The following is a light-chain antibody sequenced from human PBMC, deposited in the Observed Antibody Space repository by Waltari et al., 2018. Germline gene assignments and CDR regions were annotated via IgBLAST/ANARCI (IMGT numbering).Light chain of an antibody. CDR1: QSISSW. J-gene: IGKJ1*01. CDR3: QQYNNYLRT. Sequence: DIQMTQSPSTLSASVGDRVLITCRASQSISSWLAWYQQKPGKAPKLLIYKASSLESGVPSRISGSGSRTEFTLTISSLQPDDFATYCCQQYNNYLRTFGRGTKVEIK. CDR2: KAS. V-gene: IGKV1-5*03.